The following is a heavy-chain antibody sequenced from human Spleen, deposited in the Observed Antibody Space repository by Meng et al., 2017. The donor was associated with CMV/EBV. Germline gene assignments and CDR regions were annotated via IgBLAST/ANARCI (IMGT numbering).Heavy chain of an antibody. J-gene: IGHJ3*02. CDR2: INSDGSRS. D-gene: IGHD4-17*01. CDR3: ARDPNGDYLGAFDM. Sequence: GESLKISCAASGFTFSSYWMHWVRQAPGKGLAWVSRINSDGSRSGYADSVKGRFTISRDNAKNTLYLQMNSLRVEDTAVYYCARDPNGDYLGAFDMWGQGTMVTVSS. CDR1: GFTFSSYW. V-gene: IGHV3-74*01.